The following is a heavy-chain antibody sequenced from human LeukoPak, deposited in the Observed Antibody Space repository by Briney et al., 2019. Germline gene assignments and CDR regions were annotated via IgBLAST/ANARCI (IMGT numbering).Heavy chain of an antibody. D-gene: IGHD3-10*01. CDR2: ISTTGSTI. J-gene: IGHJ4*02. CDR3: AKGYGSGSYSVDY. V-gene: IGHV3-48*04. CDR1: GFTFSTHS. Sequence: GGSLRLSCAASGFTFSTHSMNWVRQAPGKGLEWVSYISTTGSTIYYADPVKGRFTVSRDNAKTSLYLQMNSLRAEDTAVYYCAKGYGSGSYSVDYWGQGTLVTVPS.